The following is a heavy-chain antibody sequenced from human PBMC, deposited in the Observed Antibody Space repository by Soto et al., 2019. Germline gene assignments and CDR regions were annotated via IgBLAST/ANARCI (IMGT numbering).Heavy chain of an antibody. V-gene: IGHV1-18*01. CDR1: GYTFTMYG. CDR3: ARSPYTNSWYYFDY. Sequence: GASVKVSCKTSGYTFTMYGISWVRQAPEQGLEWMGWISTYNGNTNSAQKFQGRVTMTTDTSTSTAYMELRSLRSDDTAVYYCARSPYTNSWYYFDYWGQGTLVTVS. CDR2: ISTYNGNT. J-gene: IGHJ4*02. D-gene: IGHD6-13*01.